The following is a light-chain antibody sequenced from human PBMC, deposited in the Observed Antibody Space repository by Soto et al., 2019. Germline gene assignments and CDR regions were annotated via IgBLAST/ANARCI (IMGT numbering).Light chain of an antibody. CDR1: SSDLGGYDY. J-gene: IGLJ1*01. V-gene: IGLV2-14*01. CDR3: SSYSISTAYL. Sequence: QSVLTQPASVSGSPGQSITISCTGTSSDLGGYDYVSWYQLHPGKAPNLMVFEVNNRPSGVSYRFSGSKSGNTASLPISGLQAEDEADYFCSSYSISTAYLFGTGTKVTVL. CDR2: EVN.